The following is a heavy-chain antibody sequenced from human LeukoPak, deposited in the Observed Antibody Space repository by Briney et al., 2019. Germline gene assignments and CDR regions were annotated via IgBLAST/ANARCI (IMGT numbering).Heavy chain of an antibody. CDR2: ISGSGGST. D-gene: IGHD3-22*01. Sequence: GGSLRLSCAASGFTFSSYATSWVRQAPGKGLEWVSAISGSGGSTYYADSVKGRFTISRDNSKNTLYLQMNSLRAEDTAVYYCAKDPHYYDSSGYPNYTFGYWGQGTLVTVSS. V-gene: IGHV3-23*01. CDR3: AKDPHYYDSSGYPNYTFGY. CDR1: GFTFSSYA. J-gene: IGHJ4*02.